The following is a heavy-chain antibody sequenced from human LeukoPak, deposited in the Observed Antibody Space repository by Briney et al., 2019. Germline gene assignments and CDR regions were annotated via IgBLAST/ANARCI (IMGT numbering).Heavy chain of an antibody. CDR1: GGSISSYY. CDR3: AREVADYGGYYYYHYMDV. V-gene: IGHV4-4*07. Sequence: TSETLSLTCTVSGGSISSYYWSWIRQPAGKGLEWIGRIYTSGSNNYNPSLRSRVTMSVDTSKNQFSLKLSSVTAADTAMYYCAREVADYGGYYYYHYMDVWGKGTTVTISS. CDR2: IYTSGSN. D-gene: IGHD4-23*01. J-gene: IGHJ6*03.